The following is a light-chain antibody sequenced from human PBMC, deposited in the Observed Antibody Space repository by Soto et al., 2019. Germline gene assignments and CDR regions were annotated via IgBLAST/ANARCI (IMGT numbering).Light chain of an antibody. J-gene: IGLJ3*02. CDR1: SSNIGKNS. CDR3: AAWDDSLSGLV. Sequence: QAVVTQPPSASVTPGQRVTISCSGSSSNIGKNSVYWYQQLPGTAPRLLIYRSNQRPSGVPDRFSGYKSGTSASLAISGLRSEDEADDYCAAWDDSLSGLVFGGGTKLTVL. CDR2: RSN. V-gene: IGLV1-47*01.